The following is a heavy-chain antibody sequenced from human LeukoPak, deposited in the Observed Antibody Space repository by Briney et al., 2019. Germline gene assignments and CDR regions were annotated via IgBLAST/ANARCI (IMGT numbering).Heavy chain of an antibody. D-gene: IGHD3-10*01. CDR1: GGSISSYY. J-gene: IGHJ1*01. CDR3: ARVVGYGSGSYRTEYFQH. V-gene: IGHV4-59*01. Sequence: SETLSLTCTVSGGSISSYYWSWIRQPPGKGLEWIGYIYYSGSTNYNPSLTSRATISVDTSKNQFSLTLSSVTAADTAVYYCARVVGYGSGSYRTEYFQHWGRGTLVTVSS. CDR2: IYYSGST.